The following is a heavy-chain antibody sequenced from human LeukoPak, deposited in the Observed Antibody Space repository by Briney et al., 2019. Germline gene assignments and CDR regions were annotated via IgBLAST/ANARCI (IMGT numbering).Heavy chain of an antibody. D-gene: IGHD6-6*01. CDR2: INPNSGGT. Sequence: GASVKVSCKASGYTLTGYYMHWVRQAPGQGLEWMGWINPNSGGTNYAQKFQGRVTMTRDTSISTAYMELSRLRSDDTAVYYCARVSRRQLVDHGDYWGQGTLVTVSS. CDR3: ARVSRRQLVDHGDY. J-gene: IGHJ4*02. CDR1: GYTLTGYY. V-gene: IGHV1-2*02.